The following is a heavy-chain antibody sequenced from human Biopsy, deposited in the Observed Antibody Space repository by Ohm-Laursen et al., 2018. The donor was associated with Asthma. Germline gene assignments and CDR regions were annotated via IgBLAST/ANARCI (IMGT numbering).Heavy chain of an antibody. CDR2: ISYDGSNK. CDR3: SREEPTSGWYQGSILR. J-gene: IGHJ4*02. D-gene: IGHD6-13*01. V-gene: IGHV3-30*03. Sequence: LSLTCAASGSTFSSFGMHWVRQAPGKGLEWVACISYDGSNKYYADSVKGRSTISRDNSKNTLYLQMNSLRAEDTAVYYCSREEPTSGWYQGSILRWGQGTLVTVSS. CDR1: GSTFSSFG.